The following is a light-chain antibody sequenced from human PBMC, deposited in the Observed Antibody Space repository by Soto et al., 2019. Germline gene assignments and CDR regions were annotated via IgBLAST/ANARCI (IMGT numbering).Light chain of an antibody. CDR3: QQYNTYPWT. J-gene: IGKJ1*01. CDR2: DAS. Sequence: DIQMTQSPATLSASVGDRVTITCRASQSISSWLAWYQQKPGKVPKLLIDDASSLESGVPSRFSGSGSGTEFTLTISSLQPADFATYYCQQYNTYPWTFGPGTKVEIK. CDR1: QSISSW. V-gene: IGKV1-5*01.